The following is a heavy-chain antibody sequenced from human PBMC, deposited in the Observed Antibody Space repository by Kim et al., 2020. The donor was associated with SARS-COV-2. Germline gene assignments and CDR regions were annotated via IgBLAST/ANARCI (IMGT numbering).Heavy chain of an antibody. CDR2: IYNSGST. V-gene: IGHV4-31*03. Sequence: SETLSLTCTVSGGSISSGGYYWSWIRQHPGKGLEWIGYIYNSGSTYYNPSLKSRVTISVDTSKNQFSLKLSSVTAADTAIYYCARDTYYYDGSGYGPRGYYYYYGMDVWGQGTTVTVSS. CDR1: GGSISSGGYY. CDR3: ARDTYYYDGSGYGPRGYYYYYGMDV. J-gene: IGHJ6*02. D-gene: IGHD3-22*01.